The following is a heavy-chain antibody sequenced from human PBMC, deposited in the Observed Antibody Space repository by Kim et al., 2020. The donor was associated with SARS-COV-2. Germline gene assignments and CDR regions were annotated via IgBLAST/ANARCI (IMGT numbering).Heavy chain of an antibody. D-gene: IGHD2-21*02. J-gene: IGHJ4*02. CDR3: ARVGAAYCGGDCYPQFDY. Sequence: SRVTISVDKSKNQFTLQLSSVTAADTAVYYCARVGAAYCGGDCYPQFDYWGQGTLVTVSS. V-gene: IGHV4-4*02.